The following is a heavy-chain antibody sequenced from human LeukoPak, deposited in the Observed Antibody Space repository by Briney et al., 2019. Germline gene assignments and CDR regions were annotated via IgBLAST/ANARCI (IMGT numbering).Heavy chain of an antibody. CDR3: ARGWPGGYFDY. CDR2: INHSGST. Sequence: SETLSLTCAVYGGSFSGYYRSWIRQPPGKGLEWIGEINHSGSTNYNPSLKSRVTISVDKSKNQFSLKLSSVTAADTAVYYCARGWPGGYFDYWGQGTLVTVSS. V-gene: IGHV4-34*01. CDR1: GGSFSGYY. J-gene: IGHJ4*02. D-gene: IGHD2-15*01.